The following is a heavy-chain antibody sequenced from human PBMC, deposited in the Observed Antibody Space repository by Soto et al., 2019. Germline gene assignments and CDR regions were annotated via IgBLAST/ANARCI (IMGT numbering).Heavy chain of an antibody. V-gene: IGHV3-9*01. CDR1: GFSFEEYA. Sequence: EVQLVESGGGLVQPGRSLRLSCAASGFSFEEYAMHWVRQAPGKGLEWVSGVSWNSGTMGYGDSVRGRFAISRDNAKNSLYLQMNSLTTEDTALYYCAKGFCSSTRCLTYSYMDVWGKGTTVTVSS. D-gene: IGHD2-2*01. CDR2: VSWNSGTM. J-gene: IGHJ6*03. CDR3: AKGFCSSTRCLTYSYMDV.